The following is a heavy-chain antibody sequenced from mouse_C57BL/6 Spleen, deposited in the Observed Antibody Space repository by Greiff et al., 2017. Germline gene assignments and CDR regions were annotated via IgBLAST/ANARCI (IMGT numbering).Heavy chain of an antibody. Sequence: EVQLVESGGGLVQPGGSLSLSCAASGFTFTDYYMSWVRQPPGKALEWLGFIRNKANGYTTEYSASVKGRFTISRNNSQSILYLQMNALRAEDSATYYCASSNPSYEGPWYFDVWGTGTTVTVSS. D-gene: IGHD2-10*02. CDR2: IRNKANGYTT. V-gene: IGHV7-3*01. J-gene: IGHJ1*03. CDR1: GFTFTDYY. CDR3: ASSNPSYEGPWYFDV.